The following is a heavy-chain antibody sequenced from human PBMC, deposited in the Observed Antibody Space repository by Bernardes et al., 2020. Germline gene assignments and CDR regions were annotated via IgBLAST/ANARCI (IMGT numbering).Heavy chain of an antibody. J-gene: IGHJ4*02. Sequence: SETLSLTCTVSGGSISSSSYYWGWIRQPPGKGLEWIGSIYYSGSTYYNPSLKSRVTISVDTSKNQFSLKLSSVTAADTAVYYCARPREPTFSYFDYWGQGTLVTVSS. D-gene: IGHD1-1*01. V-gene: IGHV4-39*01. CDR3: ARPREPTFSYFDY. CDR1: GGSISSSSYY. CDR2: IYYSGST.